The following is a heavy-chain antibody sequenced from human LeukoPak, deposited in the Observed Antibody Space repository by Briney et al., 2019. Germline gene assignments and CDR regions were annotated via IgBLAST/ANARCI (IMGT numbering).Heavy chain of an antibody. CDR2: ISYDGSNK. Sequence: GGSLRLSCAASAFSLNAYNMNWVRQAPGKGLEWVSFISYDGSNKHYAETVKGRFTISRDNSKNTLHLEMNSLRAEDTAVYFCAREVGYSNYMDVWGKGTTVTVSS. CDR1: AFSLNAYN. D-gene: IGHD4-11*01. CDR3: AREVGYSNYMDV. V-gene: IGHV3-30*03. J-gene: IGHJ6*03.